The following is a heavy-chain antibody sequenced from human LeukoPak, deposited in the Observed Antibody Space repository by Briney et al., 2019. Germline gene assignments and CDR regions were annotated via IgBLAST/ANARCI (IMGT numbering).Heavy chain of an antibody. J-gene: IGHJ4*02. CDR2: TYYRSKWYN. CDR1: GDSVSSNSAA. V-gene: IGHV6-1*01. D-gene: IGHD5-24*01. Sequence: SQTLSLTCAISGDSVSSNSAAWNWIRPSPSRGLEWLGRTYYRSKWYNDYAVSVKSRITINPDTSKNQFSLQLNSVTPEDTAVYYCARENGWLQWNRFDYWGQGTLVTVSS. CDR3: ARENGWLQWNRFDY.